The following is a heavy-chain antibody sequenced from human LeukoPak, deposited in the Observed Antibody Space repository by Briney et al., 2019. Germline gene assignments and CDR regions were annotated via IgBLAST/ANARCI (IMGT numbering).Heavy chain of an antibody. D-gene: IGHD1-26*01. Sequence: PGGSLRLSCAASGFTFSSYSMNWVRQAPGKGLEWVSYISSSSSTIYYADSVKGRFTISRDNAKNSLYLQMNSLRAEDTAVYYCARDLGGMDVWGQGTTVTVSS. CDR2: ISSSSSTI. V-gene: IGHV3-48*04. J-gene: IGHJ6*02. CDR1: GFTFSSYS. CDR3: ARDLGGMDV.